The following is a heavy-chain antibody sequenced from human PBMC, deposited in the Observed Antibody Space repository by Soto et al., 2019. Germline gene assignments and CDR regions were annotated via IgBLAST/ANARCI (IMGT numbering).Heavy chain of an antibody. CDR1: GYTFTNYG. V-gene: IGHV1-18*01. CDR3: ARDIKSSSWYRDYYYGMDV. Sequence: ASVKVSCKASGYTFTNYGISWVRQAPGQGLEWMGWINTYNGNTNHAQKLQGRVTMTTDTSTSTAYMELRSLRSDDTAVYYCARDIKSSSWYRDYYYGMDVWGQGTTVTVSS. D-gene: IGHD6-13*01. J-gene: IGHJ6*02. CDR2: INTYNGNT.